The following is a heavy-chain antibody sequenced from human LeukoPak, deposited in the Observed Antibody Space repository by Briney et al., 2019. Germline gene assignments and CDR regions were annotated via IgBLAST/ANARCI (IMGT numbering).Heavy chain of an antibody. Sequence: SSVKVSCKASGYTFTSYAMHWVRQAPGQRLAWMGWINAGNGNTKYSQQFQGRVTITRDTSASTAYMERSRLRSEDMAVYYCARADSSGYTEFDYWGQGTLVTVSS. V-gene: IGHV1-3*03. CDR3: ARADSSGYTEFDY. CDR1: GYTFTSYA. CDR2: INAGNGNT. D-gene: IGHD3-22*01. J-gene: IGHJ4*02.